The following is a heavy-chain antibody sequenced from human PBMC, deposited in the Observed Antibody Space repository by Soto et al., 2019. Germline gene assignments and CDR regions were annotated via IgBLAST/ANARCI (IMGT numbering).Heavy chain of an antibody. V-gene: IGHV1-3*01. CDR3: ARGVQAVAGPNWFAP. J-gene: IGHJ5*02. Sequence: ASVKVSCKASGYTFTIYAMHWVRQAPGQRLEWMGWINAGNGNTKYSQKFQGRVTITRDTSASTAYMELSSLRSEDTAVYYCARGVQAVAGPNWFAPWGQGTLDTVSS. CDR2: INAGNGNT. CDR1: GYTFTIYA. D-gene: IGHD6-19*01.